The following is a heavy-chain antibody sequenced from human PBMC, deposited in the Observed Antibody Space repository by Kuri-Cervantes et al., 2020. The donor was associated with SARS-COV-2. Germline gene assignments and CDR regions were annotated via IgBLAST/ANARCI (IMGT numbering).Heavy chain of an antibody. Sequence: ASVKVSCKASGYTFTSYYMHWVRQAPGQGLEWMGIVNPSGGSTSYAQKFQGRVTMTRDTSISTAYMELSSLRSEDTAVYYCARGQRGHIVVVTAKHYLVFQHWGQGTLVTVSS. D-gene: IGHD2-21*02. J-gene: IGHJ1*01. CDR2: VNPSGGST. CDR1: GYTFTSYY. V-gene: IGHV1-46*01. CDR3: ARGQRGHIVVVTAKHYLVFQH.